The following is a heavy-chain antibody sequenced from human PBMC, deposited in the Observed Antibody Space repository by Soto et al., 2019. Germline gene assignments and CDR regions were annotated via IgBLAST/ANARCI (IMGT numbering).Heavy chain of an antibody. V-gene: IGHV4-59*12. CDR1: GGSISSYY. CDR2: IYYSGST. D-gene: IGHD2-2*02. Sequence: PSETLSLTCTVSGGSISSYYWSWIRQPPGKGLEWIGYIYYSGSTNYNPSLKSRVTISVDTSKNQFSLKLSSVTAADTAVYYCASGYCSSSSCYIGYWGQGALVTVSS. CDR3: ASGYCSSSSCYIGY. J-gene: IGHJ4*02.